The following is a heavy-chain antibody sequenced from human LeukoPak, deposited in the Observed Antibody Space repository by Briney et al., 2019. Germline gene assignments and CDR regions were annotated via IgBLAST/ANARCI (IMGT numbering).Heavy chain of an antibody. D-gene: IGHD2-2*01. V-gene: IGHV1-46*01. J-gene: IGHJ4*02. CDR3: ARAPLHLAMYHYFDY. CDR2: INPSGGST. Sequence: ASVKVSCKASGYTFTSYYMHWVRQAPGQGLEWMGIINPSGGSTSYAQKFQGRVTMTRDTSTSTVYMELSSLRSEDTAVYYCARAPLHLAMYHYFDYWGQGTLVTVSS. CDR1: GYTFTSYY.